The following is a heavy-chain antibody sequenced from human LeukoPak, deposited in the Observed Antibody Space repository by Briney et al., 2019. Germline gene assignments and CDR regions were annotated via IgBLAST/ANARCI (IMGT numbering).Heavy chain of an antibody. D-gene: IGHD6-13*01. J-gene: IGHJ3*02. CDR1: GFTVSSNY. CDR3: ARGGAAGYSDAFDI. V-gene: IGHV3-53*01. Sequence: GGSLRLSCAASGFTVSSNYMSWVRQAPGKGLEWVSVIYSSGTTYYTDSVKGRFTISRDKSKNTLYLQMNSLRAEDTAVYYCARGGAAGYSDAFDIWGQGTMVTVSS. CDR2: IYSSGTT.